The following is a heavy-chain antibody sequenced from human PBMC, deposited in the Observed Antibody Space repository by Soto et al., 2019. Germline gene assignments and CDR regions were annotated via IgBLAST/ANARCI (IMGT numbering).Heavy chain of an antibody. CDR1: GGSISSGGYY. CDR3: AKWEGLGSDYYYYAMDV. D-gene: IGHD1-26*01. V-gene: IGHV4-31*03. Sequence: SETLSLTCTVSGGSISSGGYYWTWIRQHPGKGLEWIAYIYHSGYTFYNPSLKSRVTISVETSKNQFSLKLRSVTAADTAVYYCAKWEGLGSDYYYYAMDVWGQGTTVTVSS. CDR2: IYHSGYT. J-gene: IGHJ6*02.